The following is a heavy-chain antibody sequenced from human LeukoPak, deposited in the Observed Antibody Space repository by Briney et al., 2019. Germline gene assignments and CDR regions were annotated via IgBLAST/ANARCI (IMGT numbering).Heavy chain of an antibody. CDR1: GFTVSSNY. J-gene: IGHJ3*02. Sequence: GGSLRLSCAASGFTVSSNYMSWVRQAPGKGLEWVSVIYSGGSTYYADSVKGRFTISGDNSKNTLYLQMNSLRAEDTAVYYCAREVGATTPSDAFDIWGQGTMVTVSS. V-gene: IGHV3-66*01. CDR3: AREVGATTPSDAFDI. D-gene: IGHD1-26*01. CDR2: IYSGGST.